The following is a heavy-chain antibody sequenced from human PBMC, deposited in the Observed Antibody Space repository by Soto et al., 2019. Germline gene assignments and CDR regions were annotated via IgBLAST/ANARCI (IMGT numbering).Heavy chain of an antibody. J-gene: IGHJ5*02. CDR3: ARDFRFCSSSYVGASFEL. CDR2: IFYNGNA. V-gene: IGHV4-59*12. Sequence: SGTLSLTCAVSGGSIGSYYWSWIRQPPGKGLEWIAYIFYNGNAYYNPSLRSRATISVDTSKNQFSLKLTSVTAADTAVYYCARDFRFCSSSYVGASFELRCQGTLVTL. CDR1: GGSIGSYY. D-gene: IGHD3-3*01.